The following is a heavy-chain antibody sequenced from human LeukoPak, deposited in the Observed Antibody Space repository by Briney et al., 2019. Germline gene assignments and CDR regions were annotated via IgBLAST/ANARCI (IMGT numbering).Heavy chain of an antibody. V-gene: IGHV3-30*02. D-gene: IGHD3-10*01. Sequence: GGSLRLSCAASGFTFSRYGMHWVRQAPGKGLEWVSFIQYDASNKYYADSVKGRFTISRDNSKNTLFLQMHSLRPEDTAVYYCAKFTMAVGFDPWGQGTLVTVSS. J-gene: IGHJ5*02. CDR3: AKFTMAVGFDP. CDR1: GFTFSRYG. CDR2: IQYDASNK.